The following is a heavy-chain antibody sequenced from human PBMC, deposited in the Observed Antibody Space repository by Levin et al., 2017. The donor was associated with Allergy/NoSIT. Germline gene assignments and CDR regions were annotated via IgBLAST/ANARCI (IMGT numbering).Heavy chain of an antibody. Sequence: PGGSLRLSCAASGFTFSSYEMNWVRQAPGKGLEWVSYISSSGSTIYYADSVKGRFTISRDNANNSLYLQMKSLGAEDTAVYYCARGGRYFDWSDYGMDVWGQGTTVTVSS. CDR2: ISSSGSTI. V-gene: IGHV3-48*03. D-gene: IGHD3-9*01. CDR3: ARGGRYFDWSDYGMDV. J-gene: IGHJ6*02. CDR1: GFTFSSYE.